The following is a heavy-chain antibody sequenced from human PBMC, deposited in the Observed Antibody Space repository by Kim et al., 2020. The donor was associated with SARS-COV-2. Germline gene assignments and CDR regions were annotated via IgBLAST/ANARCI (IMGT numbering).Heavy chain of an antibody. V-gene: IGHV3-9*01. CDR1: GFTFDDYA. D-gene: IGHD2-15*01. Sequence: GGSLRLSCAASGFTFDDYAMHWVRQAPGKGLEWVSGISWNSGSIGYADSVKGRFTISRDNAKNSLYLQMNSLRAEDTALYYCARGYCSGGSCYPGYWGQGTLVTVSS. J-gene: IGHJ4*02. CDR3: ARGYCSGGSCYPGY. CDR2: ISWNSGSI.